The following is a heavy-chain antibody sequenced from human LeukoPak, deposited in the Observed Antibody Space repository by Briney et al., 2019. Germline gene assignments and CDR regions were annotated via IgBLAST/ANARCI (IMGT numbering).Heavy chain of an antibody. CDR1: GFTFSSYA. J-gene: IGHJ4*02. CDR2: ISGSGGTT. D-gene: IGHD6-25*01. V-gene: IGHV3-23*01. CDR3: ARVFSSVVY. Sequence: GGSLRLSCAASGFTFSSYAMSWVRQAPGKGLEWVSAISGSGGTTYYADSVKGRFTISRDNSKDTLYLQMNSLRAEDTAVYYCARVFSSVVYWGQGTLVTVSS.